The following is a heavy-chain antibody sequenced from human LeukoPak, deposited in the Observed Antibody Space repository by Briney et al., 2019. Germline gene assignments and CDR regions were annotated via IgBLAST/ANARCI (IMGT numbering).Heavy chain of an antibody. Sequence: PGGTLRLSCAASGFTFSNYGIHWVRQAPGKGLKWVAFIPYDGSDKYYADSVKGRFTISRDNSKNRLYLQMNSLRAEDTAVYYCAKDPYSGYDYYYFDYWGQGTLVTVSS. J-gene: IGHJ4*02. V-gene: IGHV3-30*02. CDR2: IPYDGSDK. D-gene: IGHD5-12*01. CDR1: GFTFSNYG. CDR3: AKDPYSGYDYYYFDY.